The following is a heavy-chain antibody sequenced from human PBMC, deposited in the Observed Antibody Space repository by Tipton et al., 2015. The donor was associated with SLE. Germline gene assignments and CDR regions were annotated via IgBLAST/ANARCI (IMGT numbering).Heavy chain of an antibody. Sequence: TLSLTCAVYGESFSGYYWTWIRQPPGKGLEWIGDINPSGSTTHNPSLKSRVTISVDTSKNQFSLKLSSVTAADTAVYFCARKGYRSGWRFDYWGQGSLVTVSS. D-gene: IGHD6-19*01. J-gene: IGHJ4*02. CDR1: GESFSGYY. V-gene: IGHV4-34*01. CDR2: INPSGST. CDR3: ARKGYRSGWRFDY.